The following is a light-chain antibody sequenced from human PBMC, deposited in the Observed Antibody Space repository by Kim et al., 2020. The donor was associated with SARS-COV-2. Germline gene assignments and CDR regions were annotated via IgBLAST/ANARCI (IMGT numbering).Light chain of an antibody. CDR2: DVT. J-gene: IGLJ2*01. CDR3: QSYDSSLSAVV. CDR1: SIDAGGFDS. Sequence: QSALTQPRSVSGSPGQSVAISCTGASIDAGGFDSVSWYQHYPDKAPKLVIYDVTERPSGVPDRFSGSKSGNTASLTITGLQAEDEADYYCQSYDSSLSAVVFGGGTQLTVL. V-gene: IGLV2-11*01.